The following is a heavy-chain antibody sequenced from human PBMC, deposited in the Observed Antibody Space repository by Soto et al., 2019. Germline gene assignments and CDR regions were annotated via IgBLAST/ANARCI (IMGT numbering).Heavy chain of an antibody. CDR3: ARRPLYTSGSHRLPDD. V-gene: IGHV1-3*01. J-gene: IGHJ4*02. CDR2: INAGNGNT. D-gene: IGHD1-26*01. Sequence: XSVKVSCNASGYTFTSYARHLVRQAPGQRLEWMGWINAGNGNTKYSQKFQGRVTITRDTSASTAYMELSSLRSEDTAVYYCARRPLYTSGSHRLPDDWGQGTLVTVSS. CDR1: GYTFTSYA.